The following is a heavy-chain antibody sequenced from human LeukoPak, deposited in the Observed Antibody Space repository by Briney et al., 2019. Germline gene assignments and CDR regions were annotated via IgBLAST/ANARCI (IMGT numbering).Heavy chain of an antibody. Sequence: GGSLRLSCAASGFTFSSYSMNWVRQAPGKGLEWVSSISSSSSYIYYADSVKGRFTISRDNAKNSLYLQMNSLRAEDTAVYYCARASRVGAINFDYWGQGTLVTVYS. J-gene: IGHJ4*02. V-gene: IGHV3-21*01. CDR2: ISSSSSYI. CDR1: GFTFSSYS. CDR3: ARASRVGAINFDY. D-gene: IGHD1-26*01.